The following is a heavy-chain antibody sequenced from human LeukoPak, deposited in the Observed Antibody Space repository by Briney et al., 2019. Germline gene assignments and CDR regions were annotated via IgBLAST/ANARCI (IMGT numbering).Heavy chain of an antibody. CDR1: GGSFSGYY. CDR3: ARAGLSSGWYWPFDY. J-gene: IGHJ4*02. D-gene: IGHD6-19*01. CDR2: INHSGST. Sequence: PSETLSLTCAVYGGSFSGYYWSWIRQPPGKGLEWIGEINHSGSTNYNPSLKSRVTISVDTSKNQFSLKLSSVTAADTAVYYCARAGLSSGWYWPFDYWGQGTLVTVSS. V-gene: IGHV4-34*01.